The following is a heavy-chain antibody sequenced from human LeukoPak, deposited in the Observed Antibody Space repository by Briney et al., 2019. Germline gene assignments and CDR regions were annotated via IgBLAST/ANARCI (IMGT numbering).Heavy chain of an antibody. CDR3: ATSLGEFTFAN. CDR2: IWYDGSNK. D-gene: IGHD2/OR15-2a*01. Sequence: GGSLRLSCAPSGFTFSSYAMSWVRQAPGKGLEWVVVIWYDGSNKYYAESVKGRFTISRDDSKNTLYLQMNSLRVEDTAVYYCATSLGEFTFANWGQGTLVTVSS. CDR1: GFTFSSYA. J-gene: IGHJ4*02. V-gene: IGHV3-33*08.